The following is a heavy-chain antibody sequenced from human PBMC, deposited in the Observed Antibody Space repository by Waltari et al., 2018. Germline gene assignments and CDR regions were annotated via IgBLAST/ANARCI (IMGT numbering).Heavy chain of an antibody. J-gene: IGHJ2*01. V-gene: IGHV3-7*01. Sequence: EVQLVESGGGLVQPGGSLRLSCAASGFTFSSYWMSWVRQAPGKGLEWVANIKQDGSEKYYVDYVKGRFTISRDNAKNSLYLQMNSLRAEDTAVYYCARDKWLVRGNWYFDLWGRGTLVTVSS. CDR2: IKQDGSEK. CDR3: ARDKWLVRGNWYFDL. CDR1: GFTFSSYW. D-gene: IGHD6-19*01.